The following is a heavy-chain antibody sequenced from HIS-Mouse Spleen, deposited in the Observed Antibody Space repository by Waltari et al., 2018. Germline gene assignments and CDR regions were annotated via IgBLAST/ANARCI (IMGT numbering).Heavy chain of an antibody. J-gene: IGHJ2*01. Sequence: QLQLQESCPGLVKPSEPLSLTCPVSVGSISISRYYSGWISQPPGKGLEWIGSIYYSGSTYYNPSLKSRVTISVDTSKNQFSLKLSSVTAADTAVYYCAREIPYSSSWYDWYFDLWGRGTLVTVSS. CDR2: IYYSGST. D-gene: IGHD6-13*01. V-gene: IGHV4-39*07. CDR1: VGSISISRYY. CDR3: AREIPYSSSWYDWYFDL.